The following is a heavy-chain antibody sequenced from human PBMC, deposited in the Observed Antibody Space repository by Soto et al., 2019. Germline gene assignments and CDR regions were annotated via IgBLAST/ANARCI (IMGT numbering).Heavy chain of an antibody. D-gene: IGHD3-10*01. Sequence: QVQLVQSGAEVKKPGSSVKVSCKASGGTFSSYAISWVRQAPGQGLEWMGGIIPIFGTANYAQKFQGRVTITEDESTSTADMELSSLRSEDTAVYYCARDSMGRGDRPMYYGMDVWGQGTTVTVSS. CDR3: ARDSMGRGDRPMYYGMDV. V-gene: IGHV1-69*01. CDR1: GGTFSSYA. J-gene: IGHJ6*02. CDR2: IIPIFGTA.